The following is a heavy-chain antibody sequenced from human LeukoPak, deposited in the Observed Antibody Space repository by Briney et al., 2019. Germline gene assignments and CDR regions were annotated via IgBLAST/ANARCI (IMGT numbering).Heavy chain of an antibody. CDR1: GFTFSSYS. D-gene: IGHD1-26*01. J-gene: IGHJ4*02. CDR3: ARDGWELLRYFDY. V-gene: IGHV3-48*01. Sequence: PGGSLRLSCAASGFTFSSYSMNWVRQAPGKGLEWVSYISSSSTIYYADSVKGRFTISRDNAKNSLYLQMNSLRAEDTAVYYCARDGWELLRYFDYWGQGTLVTVSS. CDR2: ISSSSTI.